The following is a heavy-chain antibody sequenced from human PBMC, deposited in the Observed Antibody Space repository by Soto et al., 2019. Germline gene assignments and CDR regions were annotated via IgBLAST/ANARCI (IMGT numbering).Heavy chain of an antibody. CDR2: IIPIFGTA. CDR3: ARDRIAVAGTVTDWFDP. V-gene: IGHV1-69*13. CDR1: GGTFSSYA. J-gene: IGHJ5*02. D-gene: IGHD6-19*01. Sequence: SEKVSWKASGGTFSSYAISWVRQAPGQGLEWMGGIIPIFGTANYAQKFQGRVTITADESTSTAYMELSSLRSEDTAVYYCARDRIAVAGTVTDWFDPWGQGTLVTVSS.